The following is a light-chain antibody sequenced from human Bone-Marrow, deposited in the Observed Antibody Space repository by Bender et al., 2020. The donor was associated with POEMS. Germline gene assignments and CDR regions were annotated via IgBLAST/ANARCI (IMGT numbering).Light chain of an antibody. J-gene: IGLJ1*01. CDR2: EVT. CDR3: SSNTGDSTYV. Sequence: QSALTQPASVSGSPGQSITIACTGTSSDVGGYNHVSWYQQHPGQAPKLIIYEVTNRPSRISNRFSGSKSVNTAFLTISGLQPGDEADYFCSSNTGDSTYVFGTGTRVTVL. V-gene: IGLV2-14*01. CDR1: SSDVGGYNH.